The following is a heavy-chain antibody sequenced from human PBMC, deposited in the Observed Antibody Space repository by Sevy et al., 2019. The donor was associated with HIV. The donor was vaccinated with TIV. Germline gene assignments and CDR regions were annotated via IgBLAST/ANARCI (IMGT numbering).Heavy chain of an antibody. CDR2: INSDGSST. J-gene: IGHJ4*02. Sequence: GGSLRLSCAASGFTFSSYWMHWVRQAPGKGLVWVSRINSDGSSTSYADSVKGRFTISRDNAKNTLYLQVNSLRAEDTAVYYCAKERLDYDFWSGRGFDYWGQGTLVTVSS. V-gene: IGHV3-74*01. D-gene: IGHD3-3*01. CDR3: AKERLDYDFWSGRGFDY. CDR1: GFTFSSYW.